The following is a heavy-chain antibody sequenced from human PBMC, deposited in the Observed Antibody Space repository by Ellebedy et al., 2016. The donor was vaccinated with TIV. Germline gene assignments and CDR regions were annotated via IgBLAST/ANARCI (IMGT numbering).Heavy chain of an antibody. CDR2: IKQDGSEK. CDR1: GFTFSSYW. J-gene: IGHJ4*02. V-gene: IGHV3-7*05. CDR3: AKDLRELGPFDY. Sequence: GESLKISXAASGFTFSSYWMSWVRQAPGKGLEWVANIKQDGSEKYYVDSVKGRFTISRDNAKNSLYLQMNSLRAEDTALYYCAKDLRELGPFDYWGQGTLVTVSS. D-gene: IGHD1-7*01.